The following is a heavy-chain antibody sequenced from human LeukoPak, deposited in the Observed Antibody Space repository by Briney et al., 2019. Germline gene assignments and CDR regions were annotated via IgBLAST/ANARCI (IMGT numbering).Heavy chain of an antibody. J-gene: IGHJ4*02. CDR1: GASVSSGSYY. D-gene: IGHD6-19*01. CDR2: MYYSGST. CDR3: ARFPPGIAVAGHNDY. Sequence: SETLSLTCTVSGASVSSGSYYWSWIRQPPGKGLEWIGYMYYSGSTNYNPSLKSRVTISVDTSKNQFSLKLSSVTAADTAVYYCARFPPGIAVAGHNDYWGQGTLVTVSS. V-gene: IGHV4-61*01.